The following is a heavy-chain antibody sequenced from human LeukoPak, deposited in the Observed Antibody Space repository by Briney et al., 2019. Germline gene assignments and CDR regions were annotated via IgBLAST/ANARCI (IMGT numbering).Heavy chain of an antibody. Sequence: GGSLRLSCAASGFTFSNSGMHWVRQAPGKGLEWVAVIWYDGSNKYYVESVKGRFTISRDNTKNTLYLQMNSLRAEDTAVYYCARRGYWGQGTLVTVSS. V-gene: IGHV3-33*01. J-gene: IGHJ4*02. CDR1: GFTFSNSG. CDR2: IWYDGSNK. CDR3: ARRGY.